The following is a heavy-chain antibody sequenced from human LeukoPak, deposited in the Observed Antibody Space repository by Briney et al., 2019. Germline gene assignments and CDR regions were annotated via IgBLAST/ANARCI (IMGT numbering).Heavy chain of an antibody. CDR2: IYYSGST. V-gene: IGHV4-59*08. J-gene: IGHJ5*02. CDR1: GGSISSYY. CDR3: ARQTASYGGYVSWFDP. Sequence: SETLSLTCTVSGGSISSYYWSWIRQPPGKGLEWIGYIYYSGSTNYNPSLKSRVTISVDTSKNQFSLKLSSVTAADTAVYYCARQTASYGGYVSWFDPWGQGTLVTVSS. D-gene: IGHD4-17*01.